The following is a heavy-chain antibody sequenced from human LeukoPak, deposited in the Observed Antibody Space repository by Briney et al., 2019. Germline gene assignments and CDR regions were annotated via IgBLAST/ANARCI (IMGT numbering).Heavy chain of an antibody. V-gene: IGHV3-74*01. CDR2: INSDGSIT. CDR1: GFTFSRNW. Sequence: GGSLRLSCAASGFTFSRNWMHWARQAPGKGLVWVSRINSDGSITNYADSVKGRLTISRDNAKNTLYLQMSSLRAEDTAVYYCAKIDAYWGQGTLVTVSS. CDR3: AKIDAY. J-gene: IGHJ4*02.